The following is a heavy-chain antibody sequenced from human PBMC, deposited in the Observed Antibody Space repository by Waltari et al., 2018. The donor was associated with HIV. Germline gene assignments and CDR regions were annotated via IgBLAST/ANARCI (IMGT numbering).Heavy chain of an antibody. CDR3: AKDNAPGSIDY. CDR1: GFTLNNTV. V-gene: IGHV3-9*01. CDR2: ITGNSGRV. J-gene: IGHJ4*02. Sequence: EVQLVESGGGLIQPGRSLRISCAASGFTLNNTVMHWVRQIPGKGLEWVSGITGNSGRVDYADSVKGRFTVSRDNAKNSLYLQMDSLKTEDTALYYCAKDNAPGSIDYWGQGTLVTVSS. D-gene: IGHD1-1*01.